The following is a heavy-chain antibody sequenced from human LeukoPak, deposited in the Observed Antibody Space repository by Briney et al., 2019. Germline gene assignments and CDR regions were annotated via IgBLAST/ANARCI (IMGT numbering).Heavy chain of an antibody. CDR1: GFTFDDYA. Sequence: PGRSLRLSCAVSGFTFDDYAMHWVRHAPGEALEWVSGISWNGGNIDYADSVKGRFTISRDNAKNSLFLQMNRLRAEDTAFYYCVKGSGTFYNGYFDYWGQGTLVSVSS. D-gene: IGHD3-10*01. CDR2: ISWNGGNI. J-gene: IGHJ4*02. CDR3: VKGSGTFYNGYFDY. V-gene: IGHV3-9*01.